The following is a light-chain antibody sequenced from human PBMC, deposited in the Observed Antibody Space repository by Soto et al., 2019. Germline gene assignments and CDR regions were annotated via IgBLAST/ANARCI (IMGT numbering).Light chain of an antibody. CDR1: NIRSKS. J-gene: IGLJ2*01. V-gene: IGLV3-21*02. CDR2: DDS. CDR3: QVWDSSSDHDVV. Sequence: SYELTQPPSVSVAPGQTARITCGGNNIRSKSVHWYQQKPGQAPVLVVYDDSDRPSGIPERFSGSNSGNTATLTISRVEAGDEADYYCQVWDSSSDHDVVFGGGTQLTVL.